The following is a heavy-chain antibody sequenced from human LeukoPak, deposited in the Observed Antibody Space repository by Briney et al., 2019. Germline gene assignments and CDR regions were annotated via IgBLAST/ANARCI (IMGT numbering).Heavy chain of an antibody. V-gene: IGHV1-2*04. CDR2: ISAYNGNT. J-gene: IGHJ3*02. CDR1: GYTLTVLS. Sequence: ASVKVFCKVWGYTLTVLSMHWVRQARGKGLEWMGWISAYNGNTSYAQKFQGWVTMTRDMSISTAYMELSRLRSDDTAVYYCARRPKVVAANEAFDIGPQRTMLTVSS. D-gene: IGHD2-15*01. CDR3: ARRPKVVAANEAFDI.